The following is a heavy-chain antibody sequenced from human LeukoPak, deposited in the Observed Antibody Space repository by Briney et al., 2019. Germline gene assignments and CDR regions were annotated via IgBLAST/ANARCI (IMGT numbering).Heavy chain of an antibody. Sequence: SETLSLTCTVSGGSISSSSYYWGWIRQPPGKGLEWIGSIYYSGSTYYNPSLKSRVTISVDTSKNQFSLKLSSVTAADTAVYYCARGAARTFDYWGQGTLVTVSS. J-gene: IGHJ4*02. V-gene: IGHV4-39*07. CDR2: IYYSGST. CDR3: ARGAARTFDY. CDR1: GGSISSSSYY. D-gene: IGHD6-6*01.